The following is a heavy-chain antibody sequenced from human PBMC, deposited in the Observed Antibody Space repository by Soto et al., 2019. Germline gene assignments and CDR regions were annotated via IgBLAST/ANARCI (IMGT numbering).Heavy chain of an antibody. CDR2: ISGSGGST. V-gene: IGHV3-23*01. CDR3: AKGSPSLYCSGGSCYHDAFDI. CDR1: GFTFSSYA. D-gene: IGHD2-15*01. J-gene: IGHJ3*02. Sequence: PGGSLRLSCAASGFTFSSYAMSWVRQAPGKGLEWVSAISGSGGSTYYADSVKGRFTISRDNSKNTLYLQMNSLRAEDTAVYYCAKGSPSLYCSGGSCYHDAFDIWDQGTMVTVSS.